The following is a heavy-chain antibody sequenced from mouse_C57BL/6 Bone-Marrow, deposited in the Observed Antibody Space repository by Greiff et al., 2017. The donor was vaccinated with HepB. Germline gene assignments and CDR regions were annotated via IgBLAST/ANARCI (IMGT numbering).Heavy chain of an antibody. Sequence: EVMLVESGGGLVKPGGSLKLSCAASGFTFSDYGMHWVRQAPEKGLEWVAYISSGSSTIYYADTVKGRFTISRDNAKNTLFLQMTSLRSEDTAMYYSARRLRRPHYYAMDYWGQGTSVTGSS. V-gene: IGHV5-17*01. CDR3: ARRLRRPHYYAMDY. CDR2: ISSGSSTI. J-gene: IGHJ4*01. D-gene: IGHD2-2*01. CDR1: GFTFSDYG.